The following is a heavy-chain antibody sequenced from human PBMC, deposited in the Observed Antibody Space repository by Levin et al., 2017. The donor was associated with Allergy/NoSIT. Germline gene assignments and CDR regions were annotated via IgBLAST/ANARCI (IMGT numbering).Heavy chain of an antibody. Sequence: GGSLRLSCAASGFTFSSYAMHWVRRAPGKGLEYVSVISRDGGSTSYAKSVRGRFTISRDNSKNTVHLQMGSLKTEDMGVYYCAKDDGGYPNVWGNGTTVTVSS. J-gene: IGHJ6*04. CDR3: AKDDGGYPNV. D-gene: IGHD5-12*01. V-gene: IGHV3-64*01. CDR2: ISRDGGST. CDR1: GFTFSSYA.